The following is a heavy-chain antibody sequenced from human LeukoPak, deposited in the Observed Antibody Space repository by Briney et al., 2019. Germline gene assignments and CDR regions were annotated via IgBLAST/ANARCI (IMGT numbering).Heavy chain of an antibody. J-gene: IGHJ4*02. CDR2: ISWDSAGI. V-gene: IGHV3-9*01. Sequence: GGSLRLSCAASGFTFSSYAMHWVRQAPGKGLEWVSGISWDSAGIGYADSVEGRFTISRDNAKNSLYLQMNSLRAEDTALYYCAKGNYFDYWGQGTLVTVSS. CDR3: AKGNYFDY. CDR1: GFTFSSYA.